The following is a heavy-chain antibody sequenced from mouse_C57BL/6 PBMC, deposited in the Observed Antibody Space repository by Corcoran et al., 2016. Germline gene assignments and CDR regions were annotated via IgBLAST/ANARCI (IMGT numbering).Heavy chain of an antibody. J-gene: IGHJ3*01. Sequence: QVQLQQSGAELARPGASVKLSCKASGYTFTSYGISWVKQRTGQGLEWIGEIYPRSGNTYYNEKFKGKATLTADKSSSTAYMELRSLTSEDSAVYFCARAYDGYPPLPYWGQGTLVTVSA. V-gene: IGHV1-81*01. D-gene: IGHD2-3*01. CDR3: ARAYDGYPPLPY. CDR2: IYPRSGNT. CDR1: GYTFTSYG.